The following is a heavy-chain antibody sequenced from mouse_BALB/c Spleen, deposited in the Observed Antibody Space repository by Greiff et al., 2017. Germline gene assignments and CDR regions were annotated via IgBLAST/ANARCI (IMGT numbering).Heavy chain of an antibody. CDR1: GYTFSSYW. V-gene: IGHV1-9*01. CDR3: ARKPAYFYAMDY. CDR2: ILPGSGST. J-gene: IGHJ4*01. D-gene: IGHD2-10*01. Sequence: QVQLKQSGAELMKPGASVKISCKATGYTFSSYWIEWVKQRPGHGLEWIGEILPGSGSTNYNEKFKGKATFTADTSSNTAYMQLSSLTSEDSAVYYCARKPAYFYAMDYWGQGTSVTVSS.